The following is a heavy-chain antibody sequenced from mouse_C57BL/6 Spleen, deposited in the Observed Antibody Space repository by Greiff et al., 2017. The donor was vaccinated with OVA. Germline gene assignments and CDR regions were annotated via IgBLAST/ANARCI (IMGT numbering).Heavy chain of an antibody. D-gene: IGHD1-1*01. CDR1: GYTFTSYW. CDR2: IHPNSGST. V-gene: IGHV1-64*01. J-gene: IGHJ4*01. Sequence: QVQLQQSGAELVKPGASVKLSCKASGYTFTSYWMHWVKQRPGQGLEWIGMIHPNSGSTNYNEKFKSKATLTVDKSSSTAYMQLSSLTSEDSAVYYCASPYYYGSSYNYAMDYWGQGTSVTVSS. CDR3: ASPYYYGSSYNYAMDY.